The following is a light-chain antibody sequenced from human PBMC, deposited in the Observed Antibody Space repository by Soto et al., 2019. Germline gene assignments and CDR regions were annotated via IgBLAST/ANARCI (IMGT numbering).Light chain of an antibody. CDR3: QQYGGSPPRYT. Sequence: EVVLTQSPDTLSLSPGERATLSCRASQIVGNSYLAWYQQRPGQPPRLLIYGASSRATGTPDRFSGSGSGTDFTLSISRLEPEYFAVYYCQQYGGSPPRYTFGQGTKLEIK. CDR1: QIVGNSY. J-gene: IGKJ2*01. V-gene: IGKV3-20*01. CDR2: GAS.